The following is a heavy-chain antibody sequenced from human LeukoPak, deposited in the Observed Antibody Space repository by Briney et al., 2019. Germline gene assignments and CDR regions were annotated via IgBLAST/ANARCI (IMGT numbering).Heavy chain of an antibody. CDR1: GGSISSGSYY. CDR2: IYTSGST. J-gene: IGHJ4*02. Sequence: PSETLSLTCTVSGGSISSGSYYWSWIRQPAGKGLEWIGRIYTSGSTNYNPSLKSRVTISVDTSKNQFSLKLSSVTAADTAVYYCARGYDYSNYDAPSDYWGQGTLVTVSS. D-gene: IGHD4-11*01. V-gene: IGHV4-61*02. CDR3: ARGYDYSNYDAPSDY.